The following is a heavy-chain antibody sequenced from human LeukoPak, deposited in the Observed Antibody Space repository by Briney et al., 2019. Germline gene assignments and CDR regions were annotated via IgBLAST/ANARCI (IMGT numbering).Heavy chain of an antibody. CDR1: GGSISSGGYY. CDR3: ARERYSYGQLDAFDI. D-gene: IGHD5-18*01. J-gene: IGHJ3*02. V-gene: IGHV4-31*03. Sequence: SETLSLTCTVSGGSISSGGYYWSWIRQHPGKGLEWIGYIYYSGSTYYNPSLKSRVTISVDTSKNQFSLKLSSVTAAGTAVYYCARERYSYGQLDAFDIWGQGTMVTVSS. CDR2: IYYSGST.